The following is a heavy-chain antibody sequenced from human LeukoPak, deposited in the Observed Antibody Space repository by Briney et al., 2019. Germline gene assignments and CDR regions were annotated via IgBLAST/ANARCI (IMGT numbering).Heavy chain of an antibody. Sequence: QPGGSLRLSCAASGFTFSSYDMHWVRQATGKGLEWVSAIGTAGDTYYPGSVKGRFTISRENAKNSLYLQMNSLRAGDTAVYYCARVRKYSGYYSWYFDLWGCGTLVTVSS. CDR2: IGTAGDT. CDR3: ARVRKYSGYYSWYFDL. D-gene: IGHD5-12*01. CDR1: GFTFSSYD. J-gene: IGHJ2*01. V-gene: IGHV3-13*01.